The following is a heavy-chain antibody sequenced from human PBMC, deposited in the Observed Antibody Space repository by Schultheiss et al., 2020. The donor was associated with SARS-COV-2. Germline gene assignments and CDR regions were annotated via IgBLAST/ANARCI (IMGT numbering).Heavy chain of an antibody. CDR2: ISSSGSTI. J-gene: IGHJ4*02. CDR1: GFTFSSYE. CDR3: ARGGGYSSSWYAFY. Sequence: GGSLRLSCAASGFTFSSYEMNWVRQAPGKGLEWVSYISSSGSTIYYADSVKGRFTISRDNAKNSLYLQMNSLRAEDTAVYYCARGGGYSSSWYAFYWGQGTLVTVSS. D-gene: IGHD6-13*01. V-gene: IGHV3-48*03.